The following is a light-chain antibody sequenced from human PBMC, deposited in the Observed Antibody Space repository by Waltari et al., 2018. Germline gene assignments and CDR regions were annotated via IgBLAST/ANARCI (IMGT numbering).Light chain of an antibody. CDR1: QSLLHSNGYTF. V-gene: IGKV2-28*01. J-gene: IGKJ1*01. Sequence: EIVMTMSPLSLPVTPGEPASVSCRSSQSLLHSNGYTFLDWYVQKPGQSPQLLIYMVSNRASGVPDRCSGSGSGTDFTLEISRVEAEDVGVYYCMQARQTPWTFGQGTKVEIK. CDR2: MVS. CDR3: MQARQTPWT.